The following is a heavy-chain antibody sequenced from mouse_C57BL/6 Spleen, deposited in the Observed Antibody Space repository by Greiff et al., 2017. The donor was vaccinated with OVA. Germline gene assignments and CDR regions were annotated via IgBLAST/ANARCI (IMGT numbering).Heavy chain of an antibody. CDR2: IDPSASYT. Sequence: VQLQQPGAELVKPGASVKLSCKASGYTFTSYWMQWVKQRPGQGLEWIGEIDPSASYTNYNQKFKGKATLTVDTSSSTAYMQLSSLTSEDSAVYYCAAIYYDYAVYWGQGTTLTVSS. J-gene: IGHJ2*01. CDR1: GYTFTSYW. V-gene: IGHV1-50*01. D-gene: IGHD2-4*01. CDR3: AAIYYDYAVY.